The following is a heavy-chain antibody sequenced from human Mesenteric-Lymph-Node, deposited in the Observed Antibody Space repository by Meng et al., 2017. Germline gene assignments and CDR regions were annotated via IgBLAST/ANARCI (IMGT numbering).Heavy chain of an antibody. CDR3: VRSPRADTSTVTFDY. Sequence: GESLKISCAASGFTFSSYWMSWVRQAPGKGLEWVANIKQDGSEKYYVDSVKGRFTISRDNAKNSLYLQMDSLRAEDTAVYYCVRSPRADTSTVTFDYWGQGTLVTVSS. V-gene: IGHV3-7*01. J-gene: IGHJ4*02. D-gene: IGHD5-18*01. CDR2: IKQDGSEK. CDR1: GFTFSSYW.